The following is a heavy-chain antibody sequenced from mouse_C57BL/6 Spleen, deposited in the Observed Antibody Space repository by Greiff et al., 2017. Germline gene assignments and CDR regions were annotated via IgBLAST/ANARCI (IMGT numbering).Heavy chain of an antibody. D-gene: IGHD1-1*01. CDR2: IDPSDSET. Sequence: VQLQQPGAELVRPGSSVKLSCKASGYTFTSYWMHWVKQRPIQGLEWIGNIDPSDSETHYNQKFKDKATLTVDKSSSTAYMQLSSLTSEDSAVYYCAREYYGSSYVWYFDVWGTGTTVTVSS. CDR1: GYTFTSYW. J-gene: IGHJ1*03. CDR3: AREYYGSSYVWYFDV. V-gene: IGHV1-52*01.